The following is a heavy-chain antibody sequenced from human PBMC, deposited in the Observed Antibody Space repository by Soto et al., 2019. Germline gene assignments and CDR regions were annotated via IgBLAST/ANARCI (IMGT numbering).Heavy chain of an antibody. V-gene: IGHV3-30-3*01. D-gene: IGHD6-19*01. J-gene: IGHJ6*02. Sequence: VQLVESGGGVVQPGRSLRLSCAASGFTFSSYAMHWVRQAPGKGLEWVAVISYDGSNKYYADSVKGRFTISRDNSKNTLYLQMNSLRAEDTAVYYCARVGIAVAGTPYYYGMDVWGQGTTVTVSS. CDR2: ISYDGSNK. CDR3: ARVGIAVAGTPYYYGMDV. CDR1: GFTFSSYA.